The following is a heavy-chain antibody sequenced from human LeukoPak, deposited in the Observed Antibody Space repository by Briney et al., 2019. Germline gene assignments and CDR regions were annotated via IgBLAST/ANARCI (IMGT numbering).Heavy chain of an antibody. V-gene: IGHV1-18*01. CDR3: ARGDTAMAPGYMDV. J-gene: IGHJ6*03. CDR2: ISAYNGNT. D-gene: IGHD5-18*01. CDR1: GYTFTIYG. Sequence: GASVKVSCKASGYTFTIYGINWVRQAPGQGLEWMGWISAYNGNTNYAQKLPGRVTMTTDTSTSTAYMELRSLRSDDTAVYYCARGDTAMAPGYMDVWGKGTTVTVSS.